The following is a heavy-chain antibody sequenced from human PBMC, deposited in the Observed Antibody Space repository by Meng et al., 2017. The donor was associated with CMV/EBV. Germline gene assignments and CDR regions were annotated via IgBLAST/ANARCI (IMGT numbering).Heavy chain of an antibody. CDR1: GYTFTSYY. V-gene: IGHV1-46*01. Sequence: QVQLVQSGAEVKKPGASVKVSCKSSGYTFTSYYMHWVRQPPGQGLEWMGIINPSGGSTSYAQKFQGRVTMTRDTSTSTVYMELSSLRSEDTAVYYCARESGSVGDYWGQGTLVTVSS. J-gene: IGHJ4*02. CDR3: ARESGSVGDY. D-gene: IGHD1-26*01. CDR2: INPSGGST.